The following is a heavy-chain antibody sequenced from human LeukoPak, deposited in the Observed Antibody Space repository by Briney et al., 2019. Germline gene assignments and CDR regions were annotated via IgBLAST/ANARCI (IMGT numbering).Heavy chain of an antibody. Sequence: SETLSLTCTVSGGSISSYYWSWIRQPPGKGLEWIGYIYYSGSTNYNPSLKSRVTISVDTSKNQFSLKLSFVTAADTAVYYCAGSKAYYDFWSGYFKFDPWGQGTLVTVSS. D-gene: IGHD3-3*01. CDR3: AGSKAYYDFWSGYFKFDP. CDR1: GGSISSYY. CDR2: IYYSGST. J-gene: IGHJ5*02. V-gene: IGHV4-59*12.